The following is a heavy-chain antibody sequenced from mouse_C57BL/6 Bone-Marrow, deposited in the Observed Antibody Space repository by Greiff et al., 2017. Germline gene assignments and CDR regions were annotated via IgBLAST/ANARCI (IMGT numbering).Heavy chain of an antibody. CDR1: GYTFTSYW. CDR2: INPSNGGT. CDR3: ARRLTTVVATDFYAMDY. V-gene: IGHV1-53*01. D-gene: IGHD1-1*01. Sequence: QVQLQQPGTELVKPGASVKLSCKASGYTFTSYWMHCVKQRPGQGLEWIGNINPSNGGTNYNEKFKSKATLTVDKSSSTAYMQLSSLTSEDSAVYYCARRLTTVVATDFYAMDYWGQGTSVTVSS. J-gene: IGHJ4*01.